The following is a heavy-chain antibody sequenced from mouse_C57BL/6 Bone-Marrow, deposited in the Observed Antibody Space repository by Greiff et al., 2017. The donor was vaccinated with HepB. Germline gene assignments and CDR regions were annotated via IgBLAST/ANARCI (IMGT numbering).Heavy chain of an antibody. CDR1: GYTFTDYY. CDR3: ARRCYDSNYNGIDY. CDR2: IFPGSGST. V-gene: IGHV1-75*01. D-gene: IGHD2-5*01. Sequence: VKLMESGPELVKPGASVKISCKASGYTFTDYYINWVKQRPGQGLEWIGWIFPGSGSTYYNEKFKGKATLTVDKSSSTAYMLLSSLTSEDSAVYFCARRCYDSNYNGIDYWGQGTTVTVSS. J-gene: IGHJ4*01.